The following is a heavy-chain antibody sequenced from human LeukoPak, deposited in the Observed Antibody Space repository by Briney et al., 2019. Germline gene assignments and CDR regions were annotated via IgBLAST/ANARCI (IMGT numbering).Heavy chain of an antibody. CDR2: IIPIFGTA. J-gene: IGHJ4*02. Sequence: SVKVSCKASGGTFSSYAISWVRQAPGQGLEWMGGIIPIFGTANYAQKFQGRVTITADESTSTVYMELSSLRSEDTAVYYCAREENYYGSGSYRALGYYFDYWGQGTLVTVSS. D-gene: IGHD3-10*01. V-gene: IGHV1-69*13. CDR3: AREENYYGSGSYRALGYYFDY. CDR1: GGTFSSYA.